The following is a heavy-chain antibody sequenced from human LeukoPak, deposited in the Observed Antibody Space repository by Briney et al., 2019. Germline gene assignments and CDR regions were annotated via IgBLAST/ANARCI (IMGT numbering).Heavy chain of an antibody. J-gene: IGHJ4*02. D-gene: IGHD6-19*01. CDR1: GFSVSDKY. V-gene: IGHV3-53*01. Sequence: GDSLRLSCAASGFSVSDKYMGWARQAPGKGLEWVSVIYTAGDTFYPDSVRGRFSISRDTSRNMVNLQMNSLRAEDTALYYCTAGQMFTSGGFDDWGQGTLVTVSS. CDR3: TAGQMFTSGGFDD. CDR2: IYTAGDT.